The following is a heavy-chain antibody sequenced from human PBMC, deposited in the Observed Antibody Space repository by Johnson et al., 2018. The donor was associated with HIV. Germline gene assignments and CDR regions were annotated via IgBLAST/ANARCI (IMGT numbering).Heavy chain of an antibody. V-gene: IGHV3-13*01. CDR3: AREVEATTVTTHGCNAFDI. D-gene: IGHD4-17*01. Sequence: VQLVESGGGVVRPGGSLRLSCAASGFTFSSYGMHWVRQVTGKALEWVSAIGTAGDTYYSGSVKGRFTLSRENAKNTVDLQMDTLRADDTAVYYCAREVEATTVTTHGCNAFDIWGQGTMVTVSS. CDR1: GFTFSSYG. CDR2: IGTAGDT. J-gene: IGHJ3*02.